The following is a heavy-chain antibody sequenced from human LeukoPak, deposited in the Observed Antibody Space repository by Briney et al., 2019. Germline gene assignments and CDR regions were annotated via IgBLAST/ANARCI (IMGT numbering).Heavy chain of an antibody. D-gene: IGHD2-15*01. CDR1: GFTVSSNY. CDR2: IYSGGST. Sequence: GGSLRLSCAASGFTVSSNYMSWVRQAPGKGLEWVSVIYSGGSTYYADSVKDRFSISRDNSKNTLYLQVNSLRADDTAVYYCANSGLNRFEYWGQGALVTVSS. J-gene: IGHJ4*02. CDR3: ANSGLNRFEY. V-gene: IGHV3-53*01.